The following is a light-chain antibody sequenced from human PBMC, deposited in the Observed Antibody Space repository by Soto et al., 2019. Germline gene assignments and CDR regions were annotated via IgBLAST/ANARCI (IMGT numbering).Light chain of an antibody. CDR3: QTYDSSLSGLYV. J-gene: IGLJ1*01. CDR2: EVS. Sequence: QSALTQPPSASGSPGQSVTISCTGTSSDIGAYDYVSWYQQHPGKVPKLMIYEVSKRPSGVPDRFSASKSGNTASLTVSGLQTEDEGDYYCQTYDSSLSGLYVFGTGTKVTVL. V-gene: IGLV2-8*01. CDR1: SSDIGAYDY.